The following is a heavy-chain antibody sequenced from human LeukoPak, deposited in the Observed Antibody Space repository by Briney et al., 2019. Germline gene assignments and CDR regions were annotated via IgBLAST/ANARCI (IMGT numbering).Heavy chain of an antibody. V-gene: IGHV3-7*04. CDR2: IRQDGSET. CDR3: ARDGYASGSHDY. CDR1: GFTFSTYW. Sequence: GGSLRLSCAASGFTFSTYWMSWVRQAPGKGLEWVANIRQDGSETYYVDSVKGRFTISRDNARSSLYLQMNSLRAEDTAVYFCARDGYASGSHDYWGQGTLVTVSS. J-gene: IGHJ4*02. D-gene: IGHD3-10*01.